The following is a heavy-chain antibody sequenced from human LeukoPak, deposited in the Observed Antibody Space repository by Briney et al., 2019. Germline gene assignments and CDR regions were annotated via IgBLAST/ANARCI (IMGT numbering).Heavy chain of an antibody. D-gene: IGHD3-10*01. J-gene: IGHJ4*02. CDR1: GGSISSGDYY. Sequence: SQTLSLTRTVSGGSISSGDYYWSWIRQPPGKGLEWIGYIYYSGSTYYNPSLKSRVTISVDTSKNQFSLKLSSVTAADTAVYYCARTSRRGWFAFDYWGQGTLVTVSS. CDR2: IYYSGST. V-gene: IGHV4-30-4*08. CDR3: ARTSRRGWFAFDY.